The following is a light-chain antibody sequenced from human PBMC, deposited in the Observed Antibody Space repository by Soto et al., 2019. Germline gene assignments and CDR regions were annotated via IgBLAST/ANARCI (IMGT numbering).Light chain of an antibody. CDR1: SSDIGDYNY. Sequence: QSALTQPPSASGSPGQSVTFSCTGTSSDIGDYNYVSWYQQHPGKAPKLMIYEVSNRPSGVSNRFSGSKSGNTASLTISGLQAEDEADYYCSSYTSSSVVFGGGTKLTVL. CDR2: EVS. V-gene: IGLV2-14*01. J-gene: IGLJ2*01. CDR3: SSYTSSSVV.